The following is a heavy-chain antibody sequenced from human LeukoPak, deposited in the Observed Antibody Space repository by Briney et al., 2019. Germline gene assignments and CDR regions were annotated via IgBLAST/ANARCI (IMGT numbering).Heavy chain of an antibody. V-gene: IGHV4-34*01. D-gene: IGHD6-19*01. CDR2: INHSGST. CDR3: ARLSSGWPYYFDY. CDR1: GGSFSGYY. J-gene: IGHJ4*02. Sequence: SGALSLTCAVYGGSFSGYYWSWIRQPPGKGLGWIGEINHSGSTNYNPSLKSRVTISVDTTKNQSSLKLSSVTAADTAVYYCARLSSGWPYYFDYWGQGTLVTVSS.